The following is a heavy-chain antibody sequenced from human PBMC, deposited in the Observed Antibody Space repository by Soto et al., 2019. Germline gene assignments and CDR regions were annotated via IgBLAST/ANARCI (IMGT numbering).Heavy chain of an antibody. J-gene: IGHJ5*02. V-gene: IGHV4-39*01. Sequence: QLQLQESGPGLVKPSETLSLTCTVSGGSISSGTYYWGWVRQPPGKGLEWIGTIYLSGSTYYNPSLKSRVSMSVDTSRNHISLKMNSVTAADTAVYYCARQLRPQEYCSGGSCYSSSWFDPWGQGTLVTVSS. D-gene: IGHD2-15*01. CDR2: IYLSGST. CDR3: ARQLRPQEYCSGGSCYSSSWFDP. CDR1: GGSISSGTYY.